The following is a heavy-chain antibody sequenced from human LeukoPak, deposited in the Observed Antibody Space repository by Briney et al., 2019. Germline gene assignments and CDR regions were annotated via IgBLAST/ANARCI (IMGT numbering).Heavy chain of an antibody. V-gene: IGHV3-30*03. D-gene: IGHD5-18*01. CDR2: ISYDGSNK. CDR1: GFTFSSYG. J-gene: IGHJ4*02. CDR3: AREDSYGFDY. Sequence: PGGSLRLSCAASGFTFSSYGMHWVRQAPGKGLEWVAVISYDGSNKYYADSVKGRFTISRDNAKNSLYLQMNSLRAEDTAVYYCAREDSYGFDYWGQGTLVTVSS.